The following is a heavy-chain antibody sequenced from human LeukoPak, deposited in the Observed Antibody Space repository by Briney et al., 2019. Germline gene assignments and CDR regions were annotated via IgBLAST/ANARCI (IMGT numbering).Heavy chain of an antibody. CDR2: INQDGSEK. V-gene: IGHV3-7*01. Sequence: SGGSLRLSCAASGFTFSSYWMSWVRQAPGKGLEWVVNINQDGSEKYYVDSVKGRFTISRVNAKNSLSLQMNSLRAEDTAVYYCARGKTTSGMSAGYWGQGTLVTVSP. J-gene: IGHJ4*02. CDR1: GFTFSSYW. D-gene: IGHD1-1*01. CDR3: ARGKTTSGMSAGY.